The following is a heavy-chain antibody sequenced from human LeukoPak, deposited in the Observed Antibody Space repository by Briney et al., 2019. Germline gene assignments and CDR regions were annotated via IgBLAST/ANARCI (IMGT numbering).Heavy chain of an antibody. J-gene: IGHJ4*02. CDR2: ISGSGGST. CDR3: AKTYSSSSPVDFDY. V-gene: IGHV3-23*01. Sequence: PGGSLRLSCAVSGITLSNYGMSWVRQAPGKGLEWVSAISGSGGSTYYADSVKGRFTISRDNSKNTLYLQMNSLRAEDTAVYYCAKTYSSSSPVDFDYWGQGTLVTASS. CDR1: GITLSNYG. D-gene: IGHD6-13*01.